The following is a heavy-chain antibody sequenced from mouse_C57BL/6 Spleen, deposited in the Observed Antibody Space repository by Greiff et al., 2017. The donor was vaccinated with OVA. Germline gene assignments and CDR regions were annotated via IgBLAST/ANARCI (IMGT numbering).Heavy chain of an antibody. CDR2: IHPNSGST. V-gene: IGHV1-64*01. D-gene: IGHD1-1*01. CDR1: GYTFTSYW. Sequence: VQLQQSGAELVKPGASVKLSCKASGYTFTSYWMHWVKQRPGQGLEWIGMIHPNSGSTNYNEKFKSKATLTVDKSSSTAYMQLSSLTSEDSAVYYCHLFLQGFDYWGQGTTLTVSS. CDR3: HLFLQGFDY. J-gene: IGHJ2*01.